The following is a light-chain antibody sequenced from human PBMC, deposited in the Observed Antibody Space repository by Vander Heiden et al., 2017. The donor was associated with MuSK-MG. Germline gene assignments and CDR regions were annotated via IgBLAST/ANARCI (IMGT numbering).Light chain of an antibody. V-gene: IGKV3-11*01. J-gene: IGKJ2*01. CDR2: DAS. CDR3: QQLSNWPPYT. Sequence: EIVLTQSPATLSLSPGERATLSCRASQSVSSYLAWYQQKQGQAPRLLIYDASNRDTGIPARFSGSGYGTDFTLTISSREPEDFAVYYCQQLSNWPPYTFGQGTKMDI. CDR1: QSVSSY.